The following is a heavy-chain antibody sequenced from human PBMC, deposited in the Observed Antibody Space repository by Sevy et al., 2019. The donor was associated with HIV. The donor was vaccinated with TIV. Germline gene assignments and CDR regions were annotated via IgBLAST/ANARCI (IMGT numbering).Heavy chain of an antibody. Sequence: ASVKVSCKASGGTFSSYAISWVRQAPGQGLEWMGGIIPIFGTANYAQKFQGRVTITADKSTSTAYMELSSLRSEDTAVYYCARDPSSGSYYVGAFDIWGQGTMVTVSS. J-gene: IGHJ3*02. CDR1: GGTFSSYA. CDR3: ARDPSSGSYYVGAFDI. CDR2: IIPIFGTA. D-gene: IGHD1-26*01. V-gene: IGHV1-69*06.